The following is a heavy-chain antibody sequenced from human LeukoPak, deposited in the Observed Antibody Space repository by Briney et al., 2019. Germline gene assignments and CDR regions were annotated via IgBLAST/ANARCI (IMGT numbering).Heavy chain of an antibody. CDR3: GRGFDSSGWYYFDY. V-gene: IGHV4-59*01. CDR2: IYYSGST. CDR1: GGSISSYY. Sequence: PSETLSLTCTVSGGSISSYYWSWLRQPPGKGLEWIGYIYYSGSTNYNPSLKSRVTISVDTSKNQFSLKLSSVTAADTAVYHCGRGFDSSGWYYFDYWGQGTLVTVSS. D-gene: IGHD6-19*01. J-gene: IGHJ4*02.